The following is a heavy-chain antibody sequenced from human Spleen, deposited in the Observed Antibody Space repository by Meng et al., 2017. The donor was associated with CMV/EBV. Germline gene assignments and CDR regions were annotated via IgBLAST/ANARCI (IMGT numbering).Heavy chain of an antibody. V-gene: IGHV3-49*04. CDR3: TRAAYGMDV. J-gene: IGHJ6*02. D-gene: IGHD6-25*01. Sequence: GGSLRLSCAASGFTFSSYGMHWVRQAPGKGLEWVGFIRSKAYGGTTEYAASVKGRFTISRDDSKSIAYLQMNSLKTEDTAVYYCTRAAYGMDVWGQGTTVTVSS. CDR2: IRSKAYGGTT. CDR1: GFTFSSYG.